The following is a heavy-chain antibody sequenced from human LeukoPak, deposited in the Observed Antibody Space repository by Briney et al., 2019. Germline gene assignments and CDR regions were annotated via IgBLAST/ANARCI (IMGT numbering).Heavy chain of an antibody. CDR3: AKDSVQWLRGRGGNYFDY. D-gene: IGHD6-19*01. J-gene: IGHJ4*02. CDR2: ISYDGSNK. CDR1: GFTFSSYG. V-gene: IGHV3-30*18. Sequence: GGSLRLSCAAFGFTFSSYGMHWVRQAPGKGLEWVAVISYDGSNKYYADSVKGRFTISRDNSKNTLYLQMNSLRAEDTAVYYCAKDSVQWLRGRGGNYFDYWGQGTLVTVSS.